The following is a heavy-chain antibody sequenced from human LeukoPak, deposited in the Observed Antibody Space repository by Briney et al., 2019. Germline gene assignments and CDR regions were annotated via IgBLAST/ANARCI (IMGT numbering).Heavy chain of an antibody. J-gene: IGHJ4*02. V-gene: IGHV3-23*01. D-gene: IGHD3-22*01. CDR2: ISGSGGST. CDR3: ASLDYFDSSDYGDY. Sequence: GSLSLSCAASGFPFNNYAMSWVRQAPGKGLEWVSAISGSGGSTYYVDSVKGRFTISRDNSKNTLYLQMNSLRAEDTALYYCASLDYFDSSDYGDYWGQGTLVTVSS. CDR1: GFPFNNYA.